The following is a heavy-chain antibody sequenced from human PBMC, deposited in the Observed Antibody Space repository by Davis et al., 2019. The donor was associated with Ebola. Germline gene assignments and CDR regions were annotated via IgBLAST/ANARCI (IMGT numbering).Heavy chain of an antibody. CDR3: ARSRLPRPPCPFDY. V-gene: IGHV3-30*02. CDR1: GFTFSSYG. CDR2: IRYDGSNK. Sequence: GESLKISCAASGFTFSSYGMHWVRQAPGKGLEWVAFIRYDGSNKYYADSVKGRFTISRDNSKNTLYLQMNSLRAEDTAVYYCARSRLPRPPCPFDYWGQGTLVTVSS. J-gene: IGHJ4*02. D-gene: IGHD4-11*01.